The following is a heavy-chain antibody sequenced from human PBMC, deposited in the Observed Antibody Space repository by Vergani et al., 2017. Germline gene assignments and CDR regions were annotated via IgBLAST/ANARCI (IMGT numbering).Heavy chain of an antibody. V-gene: IGHV1-8*02. CDR3: ARGPHKYYYMDV. CDR2: INPNSGNT. J-gene: IGHJ6*03. CDR1: GYTFTDYF. Sequence: QVQLVQSGAEVKKPGASVKVSCKASGYTFTDYFMHWVRQAPGQGLEWMGWINPNSGNTGYIQKFQGRVTMTRDTSISTAYMELSSLTSEDTAVYYCARGPHKYYYMDVWGKGTTVTVSS.